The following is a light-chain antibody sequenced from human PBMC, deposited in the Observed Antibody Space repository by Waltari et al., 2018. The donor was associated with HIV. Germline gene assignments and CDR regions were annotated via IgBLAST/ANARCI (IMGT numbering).Light chain of an antibody. CDR3: AAWDDSLNGPV. J-gene: IGLJ1*01. CDR2: SNN. Sequence: QSVLTQPPSASGTPGQRVTISCSGRSSNIGSNTVNCYQQLPGMAPKLLIQSNNRRPSGVPDQFSGSKSGTSASLAISGLQSEDEADYYCAAWDDSLNGPVFGTGTRVTVL. CDR1: SSNIGSNT. V-gene: IGLV1-44*01.